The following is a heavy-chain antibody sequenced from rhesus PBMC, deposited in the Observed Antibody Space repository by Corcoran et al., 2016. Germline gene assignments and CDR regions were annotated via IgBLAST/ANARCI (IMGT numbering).Heavy chain of an antibody. CDR3: AKDADFGIQWVQGYDAFDF. CDR1: GFTFSRSG. V-gene: IGHV3S5*01. Sequence: EVQLVESGGGLVQPGGSLRLSCAASGFTFSRSGLSWVRQAPGSGLGWVSYISNGGGNTYYEDSVKGRFTISRDNSKNTLSLQMNSLRAEDTAVYYCAKDADFGIQWVQGYDAFDFWGQGLRVTVSS. CDR2: ISNGGGNT. D-gene: IGHD5-42*01. J-gene: IGHJ3*01.